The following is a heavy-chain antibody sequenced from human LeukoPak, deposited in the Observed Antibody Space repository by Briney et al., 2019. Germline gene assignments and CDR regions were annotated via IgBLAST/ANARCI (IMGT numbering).Heavy chain of an antibody. CDR1: GGSISSGGYS. Sequence: PSETLSLTCAVSGGSISSGGYSWSWIRQPPGKGLEWIGYIYHSGSTYYNPSLKSRVTISVDRSKNQFSLKLSSVTAADTAVYYCARVRRSEYYGSGSSYYFDYWGQGTLVTVSS. CDR3: ARVRRSEYYGSGSSYYFDY. V-gene: IGHV4-30-2*01. J-gene: IGHJ4*02. D-gene: IGHD3-10*01. CDR2: IYHSGST.